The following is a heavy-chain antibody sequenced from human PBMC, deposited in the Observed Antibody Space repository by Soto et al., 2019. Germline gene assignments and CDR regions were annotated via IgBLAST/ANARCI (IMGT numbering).Heavy chain of an antibody. D-gene: IGHD3-22*01. CDR3: ARELHYYDSSGSDY. J-gene: IGHJ4*02. Sequence: ASVKVSCKASGGTFSSDAINWVRQAPGQGLEWMGGIIPMFDTANYAQKFQGRVTITADQSTSTAYMELSSLRSEDTAVYYCARELHYYDSSGSDYWGQGTLVTVSS. V-gene: IGHV1-69*13. CDR2: IIPMFDTA. CDR1: GGTFSSDA.